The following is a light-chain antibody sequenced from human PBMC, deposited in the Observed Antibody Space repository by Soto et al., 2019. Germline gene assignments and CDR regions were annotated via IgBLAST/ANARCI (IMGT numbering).Light chain of an antibody. CDR1: QSIGAS. J-gene: IGKJ4*01. CDR2: KAS. CDR3: QQYNRSPLT. V-gene: IGKV1-5*03. Sequence: DIQMTQSPSTLYASVGDRVTITCRASQSIGASLAWFQQKPGKAPNLLIYKASSLESGVPSRFSASGSGTEFTLTISALQPDDFAPYYCQQYNRSPLTFGGGTKVEIK.